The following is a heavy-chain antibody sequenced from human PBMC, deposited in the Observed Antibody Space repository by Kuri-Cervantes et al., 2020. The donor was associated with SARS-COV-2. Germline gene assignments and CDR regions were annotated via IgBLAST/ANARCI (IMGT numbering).Heavy chain of an antibody. Sequence: GESLKISYAASGFTFANYYMSWVRQSPGKGLEWVANIKFDGSDKYYVDSVRGRFTISRDNAKNSLFLQLNSLTAADTAVYYCARSYGVRYVPFDHWGPGTLVTVSS. CDR3: ARSYGVRYVPFDH. V-gene: IGHV3-7*05. J-gene: IGHJ4*02. CDR2: IKFDGSDK. CDR1: GFTFANYY. D-gene: IGHD4-17*01.